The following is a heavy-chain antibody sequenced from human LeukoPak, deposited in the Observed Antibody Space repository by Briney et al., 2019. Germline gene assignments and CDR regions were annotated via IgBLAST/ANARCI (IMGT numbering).Heavy chain of an antibody. J-gene: IGHJ6*03. Sequence: MPSGTLSLTCAVSGGSISSSNWWSWVRQPPGKGLEWIGEIYHSGSTNYNPSLKSRVTISVDKSKNQFSLKLSSVTAADTAVYYCARKTPSIAARRARYYYYMDVWGKGTTVTVSS. CDR3: ARKTPSIAARRARYYYYMDV. CDR2: IYHSGST. D-gene: IGHD6-6*01. CDR1: GGSISSSNW. V-gene: IGHV4-4*02.